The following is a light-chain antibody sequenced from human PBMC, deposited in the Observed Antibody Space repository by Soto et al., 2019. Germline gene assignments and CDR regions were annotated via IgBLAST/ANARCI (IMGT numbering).Light chain of an antibody. CDR3: SSYSISTAYL. J-gene: IGLJ1*01. CDR1: SSNIGSNT. Sequence: QSVLTQPPSASGTPGQRVTISCSGSSSNIGSNTVNWYQQLPGTAPKLLIYSNNQRPSGVPDRFSGSKSGTSASLAISGLQSEDEADYFRSSYSISTAYLFGTGTKVTVL. V-gene: IGLV1-44*01. CDR2: SNN.